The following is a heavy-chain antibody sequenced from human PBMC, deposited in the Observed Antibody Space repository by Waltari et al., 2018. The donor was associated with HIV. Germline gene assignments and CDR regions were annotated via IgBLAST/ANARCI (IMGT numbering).Heavy chain of an antibody. CDR3: ARGYWNFDL. CDR1: GFTLSTYW. J-gene: IGHJ2*01. Sequence: EVQLVESGGGLVQPGGSLRLSCAASGFTLSTYWMGWVRQAPGKGLEWVGNIKQDGSEKNYVDSGKGRFTISRDNAESTLYLQMNSLRAEDTAVYHCARGYWNFDLWGRGTLVTVSS. V-gene: IGHV3-7*01. CDR2: IKQDGSEK.